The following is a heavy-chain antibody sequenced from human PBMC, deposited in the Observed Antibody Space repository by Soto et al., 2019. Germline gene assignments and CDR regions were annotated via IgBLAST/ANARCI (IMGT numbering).Heavy chain of an antibody. Sequence: PGGSLRLSCAASGFTFSSYGMHWARQAPGKGLEWVAVIWYDGSNKYYAESVKGRFTISRDNSKHTLFLLMNSLRADDAAVYYCAASESYHKAAYWGQGTLVTVSS. V-gene: IGHV3-33*01. J-gene: IGHJ4*02. CDR3: AASESYHKAAY. D-gene: IGHD3-10*01. CDR1: GFTFSSYG. CDR2: IWYDGSNK.